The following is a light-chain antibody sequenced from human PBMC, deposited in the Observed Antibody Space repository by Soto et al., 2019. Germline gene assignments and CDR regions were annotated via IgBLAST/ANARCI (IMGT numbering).Light chain of an antibody. Sequence: EVVLTQSPGTLSLSPGESATLSCRASQSVSGMYLAWYQQNPGQAPRLLIYGTSNRATGIPDRFSGSGSGTDFTLTIRRLEPEDFAMYFCQQYDNSPFTFGPGTKVDIK. J-gene: IGKJ3*01. V-gene: IGKV3-20*01. CDR1: QSVSGMY. CDR3: QQYDNSPFT. CDR2: GTS.